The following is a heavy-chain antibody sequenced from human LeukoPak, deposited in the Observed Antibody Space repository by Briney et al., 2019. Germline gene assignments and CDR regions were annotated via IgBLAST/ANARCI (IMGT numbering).Heavy chain of an antibody. Sequence: SETLSLTCTVSGGSISCHYWSWIRQSPGRGLEWFGFIYQDGGSTYNPSLKSRVTISLDTSKNIFSLKLKSVTAADTGIYYCARQRGSYGDALDLWGQGTMVTVS. CDR3: ARQRGSYGDALDL. CDR2: IYQDGGS. J-gene: IGHJ3*01. V-gene: IGHV4-59*08. D-gene: IGHD3-16*01. CDR1: GGSISCHY.